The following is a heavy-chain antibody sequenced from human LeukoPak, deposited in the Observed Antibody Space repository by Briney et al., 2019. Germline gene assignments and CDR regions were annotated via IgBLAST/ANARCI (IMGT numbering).Heavy chain of an antibody. CDR3: ARHPKQGYSSSTSCYAVDY. Sequence: GESLKISCKRSGSSFTSYLIGWVSQMPGKGLEWMGIIYPGDSDTRYSPSFQGQVTISADKSISTAYLQWSSLKASDTAMYYCARHPKQGYSSSTSCYAVDYWGQGTLVTVSS. CDR2: IYPGDSDT. J-gene: IGHJ4*02. CDR1: GSSFTSYL. V-gene: IGHV5-51*01. D-gene: IGHD2-2*01.